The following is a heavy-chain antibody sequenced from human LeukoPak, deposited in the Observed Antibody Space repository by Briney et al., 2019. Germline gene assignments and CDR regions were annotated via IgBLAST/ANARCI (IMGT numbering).Heavy chain of an antibody. D-gene: IGHD5-18*01. CDR2: IYTSGST. CDR3: ARDRSGERGYSYGYNWFDP. CDR1: GGSISSGSYY. V-gene: IGHV4-61*02. J-gene: IGHJ5*02. Sequence: SQTLSLTCTVSGGSISSGSYYWSWIRQPAGKGLEWIGRIYTSGSTNYNPSLKSRVTISVDTSKNQFSLKLSSVAAADTAVYYCARDRSGERGYSYGYNWFDPWGQGTLVTVSS.